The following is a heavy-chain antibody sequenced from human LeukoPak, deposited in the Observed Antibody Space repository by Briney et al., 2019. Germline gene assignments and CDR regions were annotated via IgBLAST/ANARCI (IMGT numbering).Heavy chain of an antibody. D-gene: IGHD6-19*01. CDR3: ARESSGWYYFDY. CDR2: IYYSGST. Sequence: SETLSLTCTVSGGSISFNYWNWIRLPPGKGLEWIGYIYYSGSTNYNPSLRSRVTISVDTSKNQFSLKLSSVTAADTAVYYCARESSGWYYFDYWGQGTLVTVSS. J-gene: IGHJ4*02. CDR1: GGSISFNY. V-gene: IGHV4-59*01.